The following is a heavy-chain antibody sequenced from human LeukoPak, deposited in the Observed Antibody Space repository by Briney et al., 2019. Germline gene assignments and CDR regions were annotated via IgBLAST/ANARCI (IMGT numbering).Heavy chain of an antibody. Sequence: ASVKVSCKAFGYTFTSNYMHWVRQAPGQGPEWMGVISPSGGSTTYAQKFQGRVTLTRDMSTSTAYMELSRLRSDDTAVYYCARGDDYGDIDFDYWGQGTLVTVSS. CDR1: GYTFTSNY. CDR3: ARGDDYGDIDFDY. D-gene: IGHD4-17*01. J-gene: IGHJ4*02. V-gene: IGHV1-46*01. CDR2: ISPSGGST.